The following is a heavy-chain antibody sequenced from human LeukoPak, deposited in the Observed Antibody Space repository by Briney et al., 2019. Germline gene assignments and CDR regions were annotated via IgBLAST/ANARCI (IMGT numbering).Heavy chain of an antibody. CDR2: IYHNGST. D-gene: IGHD3-3*02. V-gene: IGHV4-30-2*01. CDR3: ARDVLGGFYP. CDR1: GGSISTGGYL. Sequence: SQTLSLTCAVSGGSISTGGYLWSWIRQPPGKGLEWIGDIYHNGSTSYNPSLESRVTILVDRSKNQFSLKLSSVTAADTALYYCARDVLGGFYPWGQGTLVTVSS. J-gene: IGHJ5*02.